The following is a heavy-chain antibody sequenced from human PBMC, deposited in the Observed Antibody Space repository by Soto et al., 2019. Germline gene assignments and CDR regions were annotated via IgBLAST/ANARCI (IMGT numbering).Heavy chain of an antibody. V-gene: IGHV4-30-2*01. D-gene: IGHD6-13*01. CDR2: IYHSGST. CDR3: ARVPPHYSKTYDY. CDR1: GGSISSGSYS. Sequence: PSETLSLTCAVSGGSISSGSYSWSWIRQPPGKGLEWIGYIYHSGSTYYYPSPKSRVTISVDRSKNQFSLKLSSVTAADTAVYYCARVPPHYSKTYDYWGQGTLVTVSS. J-gene: IGHJ4*02.